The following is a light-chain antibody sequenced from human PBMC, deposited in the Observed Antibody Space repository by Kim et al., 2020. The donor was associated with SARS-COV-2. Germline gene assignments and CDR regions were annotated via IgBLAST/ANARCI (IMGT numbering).Light chain of an antibody. Sequence: ASPGERATLSCRASQSVGSNLAWYQQKPVQTPRLLIYTDSTRATGIPARFSGSGSGTEFTLTISSLQSEDFAVYYCQQYKNWPWTFGQGTKVDIK. CDR3: QQYKNWPWT. CDR2: TDS. V-gene: IGKV3-15*01. J-gene: IGKJ1*01. CDR1: QSVGSN.